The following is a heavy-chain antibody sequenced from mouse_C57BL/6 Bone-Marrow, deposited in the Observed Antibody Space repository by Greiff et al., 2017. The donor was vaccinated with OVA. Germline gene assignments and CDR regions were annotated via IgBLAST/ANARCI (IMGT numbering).Heavy chain of an antibody. CDR3: ARGPLATVDAMDY. V-gene: IGHV5-4*01. CDR1: GFTFSSYA. CDR2: ISDGGSYT. Sequence: EVQGVESGGGLVKPGGSLKLSCAASGFTFSSYAMSWVRQTPEKRLEWVATISDGGSYTYYPDNVKGRFTISRDNAKNNLYLQMSHLKSEDTAMCYCARGPLATVDAMDYWGQGTSVTVSS. D-gene: IGHD1-1*01. J-gene: IGHJ4*01.